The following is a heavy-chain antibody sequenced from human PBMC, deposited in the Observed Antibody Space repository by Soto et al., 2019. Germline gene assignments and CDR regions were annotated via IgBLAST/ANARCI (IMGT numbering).Heavy chain of an antibody. J-gene: IGHJ4*02. CDR3: ARRHARYPYYYDSSGYYDY. CDR1: GGSFSGYY. CDR2: INHSGST. Sequence: SETLSLTCAVYGGSFSGYYWSWIRQPPGKGLEWIGEINHSGSTNYNPSLKSRVTISVDTSKNQFSLKLSSVTAADTAVYYCARRHARYPYYYDSSGYYDYWGQGTLVTVS. D-gene: IGHD3-22*01. V-gene: IGHV4-34*01.